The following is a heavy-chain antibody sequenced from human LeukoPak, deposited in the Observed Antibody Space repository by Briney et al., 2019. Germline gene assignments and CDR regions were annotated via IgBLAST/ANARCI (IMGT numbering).Heavy chain of an antibody. D-gene: IGHD6-13*01. V-gene: IGHV3-11*04. Sequence: GGSLRLSCAASGFTFSDYYMTWIRQAPGKGLEWISYISSTGGTVFFADSVMGRFAISRDNAKNSLYLQINSLRAEDTAVYYCATSSTWPPGFGYWGPGTLVTVSS. CDR1: GFTFSDYY. CDR2: ISSTGGTV. J-gene: IGHJ4*02. CDR3: ATSSTWPPGFGY.